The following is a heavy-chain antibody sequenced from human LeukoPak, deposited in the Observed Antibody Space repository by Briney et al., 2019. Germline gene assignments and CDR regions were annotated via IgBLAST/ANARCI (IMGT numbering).Heavy chain of an antibody. CDR1: GFSFGDYC. Sequence: PGGSLRLSCAASGFSFGDYCMHWVRQAPGKGLVWVSRTNTDESRTSYTDSVKGRFTISRDNARNTLYLQMNSLRVEDTAVYYCARGRDYGDFPDYWGQGTLVTVSS. D-gene: IGHD4-17*01. CDR3: ARGRDYGDFPDY. V-gene: IGHV3-74*01. CDR2: TNTDESRT. J-gene: IGHJ4*02.